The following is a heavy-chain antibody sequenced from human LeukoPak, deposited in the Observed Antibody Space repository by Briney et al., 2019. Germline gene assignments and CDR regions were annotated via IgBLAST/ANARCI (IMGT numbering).Heavy chain of an antibody. CDR1: GFTFSNYW. CDR3: ARDLSGPSVY. CDR2: IRPDGGEK. D-gene: IGHD2-15*01. V-gene: IGHV3-7*01. Sequence: PGGSLRLSCAASGFTFSNYWMSWLRQAPGKGLEWVINIRPDGGEKYFVDSVKGRFTISRDNAKNSLYLQMNSLRAEDTAVYYCARDLSGPSVYWGQGTLVTVSS. J-gene: IGHJ4*02.